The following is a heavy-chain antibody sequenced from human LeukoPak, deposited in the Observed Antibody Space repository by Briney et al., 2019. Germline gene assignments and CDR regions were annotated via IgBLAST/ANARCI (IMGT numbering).Heavy chain of an antibody. CDR1: GYTFTSYV. D-gene: IGHD3-10*02. Sequence: ASVTVSFKASGYTFTSYVISWVRQAPGQGLEWMGWISAYNGNTNYAQKLQGRVTMTTDTSTSTAYMELRSLRSDDTAVYYCARDVLFRKETSFDPWGQGTLVTVSS. CDR3: ARDVLFRKETSFDP. V-gene: IGHV1-18*01. CDR2: ISAYNGNT. J-gene: IGHJ5*02.